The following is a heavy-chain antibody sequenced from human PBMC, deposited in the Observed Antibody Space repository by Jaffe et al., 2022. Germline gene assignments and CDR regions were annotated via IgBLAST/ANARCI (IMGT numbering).Heavy chain of an antibody. CDR2: IYHSGST. D-gene: IGHD3-10*01. CDR3: AREPKLDYYGSPNWFDP. CDR1: GYSISSGYY. J-gene: IGHJ5*02. Sequence: QVQLQESGPGLVKPSETLSLTCAVSGYSISSGYYWGWIRQPPGKGLEWIGSIYHSGSTYYNPSLKSRVTISVDTSKNQFSLKLSSVTAADTAVYYCAREPKLDYYGSPNWFDPWGQGTLVTVSS. V-gene: IGHV4-38-2*02.